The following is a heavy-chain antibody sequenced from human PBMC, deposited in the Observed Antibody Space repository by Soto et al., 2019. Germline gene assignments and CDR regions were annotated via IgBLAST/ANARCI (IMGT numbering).Heavy chain of an antibody. CDR2: INHSGST. Sequence: SETLSLTCAVYGGSFIGSYWSWIRQPPGKGLEWIGEINHSGSTNYNPSLKSRVTISVDTSKNQFSLKLSSVTAADTAVYYCARGRITMVRGVGYGMDVWGQGTTVT. CDR1: GGSFIGSY. CDR3: ARGRITMVRGVGYGMDV. V-gene: IGHV4-34*01. J-gene: IGHJ6*02. D-gene: IGHD3-10*01.